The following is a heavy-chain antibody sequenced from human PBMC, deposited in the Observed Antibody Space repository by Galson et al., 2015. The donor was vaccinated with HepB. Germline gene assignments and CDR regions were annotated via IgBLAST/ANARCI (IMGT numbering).Heavy chain of an antibody. CDR3: VLTTPYYFDY. CDR1: GFTFSTHS. CDR2: ITGTGVIV. V-gene: IGHV3-48*01. D-gene: IGHD4-11*01. Sequence: SLRLSCAASGFTFSTHSMNWVRPAPGKGLEWIAYITGTGVIVYADSVQGRFTISRDNAKYSLSLQMNSLRPEDTAVYYCVLTTPYYFDYWGQGTLVTVSS. J-gene: IGHJ4*02.